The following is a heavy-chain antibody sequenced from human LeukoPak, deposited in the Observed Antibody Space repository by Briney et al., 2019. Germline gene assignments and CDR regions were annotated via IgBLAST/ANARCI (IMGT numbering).Heavy chain of an antibody. J-gene: IGHJ4*02. CDR1: GFTFSTYW. Sequence: GGSLRLSCAASGFTFSTYWMSWVRQAPGKGLEWVAFVRYDESTKFYADSVKGRFTISRDNSKTTLYLQMNGLRAEDTAVYYCAKDLPAAYFDYWGQGTLVTVSS. D-gene: IGHD2-2*01. CDR2: VRYDESTK. V-gene: IGHV3-30*02. CDR3: AKDLPAAYFDY.